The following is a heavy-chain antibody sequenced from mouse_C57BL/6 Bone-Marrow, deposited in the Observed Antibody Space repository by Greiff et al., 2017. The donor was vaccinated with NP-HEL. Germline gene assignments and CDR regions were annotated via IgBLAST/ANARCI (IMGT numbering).Heavy chain of an antibody. V-gene: IGHV1-76*01. CDR2: IYTGSGNT. CDR1: GYTFTDYY. CDR3: AREDMVSTGYYAMDY. J-gene: IGHJ4*01. D-gene: IGHD1-1*02. Sequence: QVQLQQSGAELVRPGASVKLSCKASGYTFTDYYINWVKQRPGQGLEWIARIYTGSGNTYYNEKFKGKATLTAEKSSSTAYMQLSSLTSEDSAVYFCAREDMVSTGYYAMDYWGQGTSVTVSS.